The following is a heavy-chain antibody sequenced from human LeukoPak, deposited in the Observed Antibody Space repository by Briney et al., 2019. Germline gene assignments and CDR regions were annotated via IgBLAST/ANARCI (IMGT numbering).Heavy chain of an antibody. CDR1: GYSISSGYH. CDR3: ARARVYQLLVSSFAFDI. V-gene: IGHV4-38-2*01. J-gene: IGHJ3*02. Sequence: SETLSLTCAVSGYSISSGYHWAWIRQPPGKGLEWIGSMSHSGSTYYNPSLKSRVTISVDTSKNQFSVKLSSVSAADTAVYYCARARVYQLLVSSFAFDIWGQGTMVTVSS. CDR2: MSHSGST. D-gene: IGHD2-2*01.